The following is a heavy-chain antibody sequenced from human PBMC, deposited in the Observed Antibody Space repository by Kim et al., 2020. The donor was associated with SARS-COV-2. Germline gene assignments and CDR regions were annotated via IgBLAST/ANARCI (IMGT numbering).Heavy chain of an antibody. CDR3: ARRSGGLYYFDS. D-gene: IGHD6-25*01. Sequence: SETLSLTCTVSGGSISTPYYWGWFRQPPGKGLEWIGYVSSNGATYHNPSLRSRVTLSVDPSKNQVSLTVTSVTAADTALFYCARRSGGLYYFDSWGQGTPVPVSS. V-gene: IGHV4-39*01. J-gene: IGHJ4*02. CDR2: VSSNGAT. CDR1: GGSISTPYY.